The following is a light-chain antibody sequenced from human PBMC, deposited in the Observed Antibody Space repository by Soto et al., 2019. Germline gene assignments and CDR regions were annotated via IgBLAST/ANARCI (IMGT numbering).Light chain of an antibody. V-gene: IGLV4-69*01. CDR2: LNNDGSH. Sequence: QLVLTQSPSASASLGASVNLTCTLSSGHSTFDIAWHQQQPEKGPRYLMKLNNDGSHSKGDGIPARFSGSSSGAERYLTISSLQSEDEAEYYCQTWATGTVLFGGGTKLTVL. J-gene: IGLJ2*01. CDR3: QTWATGTVL. CDR1: SGHSTFD.